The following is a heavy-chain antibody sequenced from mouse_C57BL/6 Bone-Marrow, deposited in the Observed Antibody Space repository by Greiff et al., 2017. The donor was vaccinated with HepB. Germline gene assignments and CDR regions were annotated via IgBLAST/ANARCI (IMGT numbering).Heavy chain of an antibody. D-gene: IGHD2-5*01. J-gene: IGHJ3*01. CDR1: GFTFSDYY. CDR2: ISNGGGST. CDR3: ARRDSNFPWFAY. V-gene: IGHV5-12*01. Sequence: EVQRVESGGGLVQPGGSLKLSCAASGFTFSDYYMYWVRQTPEKRLEWVAYISNGGGSTYYPDTVKGRFTISRDNAKNTLYLQMSRLKSEDTAMYYCARRDSNFPWFAYWGQGTLVTVSA.